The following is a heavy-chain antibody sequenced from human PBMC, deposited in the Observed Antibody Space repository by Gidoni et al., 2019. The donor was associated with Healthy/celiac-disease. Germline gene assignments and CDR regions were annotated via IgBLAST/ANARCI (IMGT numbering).Heavy chain of an antibody. CDR2: IYYSGST. CDR1: GGPIRSSSYY. Sequence: QLQLQESGPGLVKPSETLSLTCTVAGGPIRSSSYYWGWLRQPPGKGLEWIGSIYYSGSTYYNPSLKSRVTISVDTSKNQFSLKLSSVTAADTAVYYCARLLKVVTLFDYWGQGTLVTVSS. V-gene: IGHV4-39*01. CDR3: ARLLKVVTLFDY. J-gene: IGHJ4*02. D-gene: IGHD2-21*02.